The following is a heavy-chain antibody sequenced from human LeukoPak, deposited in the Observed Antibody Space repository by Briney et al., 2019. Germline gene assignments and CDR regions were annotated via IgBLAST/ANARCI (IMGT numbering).Heavy chain of an antibody. CDR3: ARDYIARSFDY. V-gene: IGHV4-38-2*02. CDR1: GYSISSGYY. J-gene: IGHJ4*02. CDR2: IYHSGST. Sequence: SETLSLTCTVSGYSISSGYYWGWIRQPPGKGLEWIGSIYHSGSTYCNPSLKSRVTISVDTSKNQFSLKLSSVTAADTAVYYCARDYIARSFDYWGQGTLVTVSS. D-gene: IGHD5-12*01.